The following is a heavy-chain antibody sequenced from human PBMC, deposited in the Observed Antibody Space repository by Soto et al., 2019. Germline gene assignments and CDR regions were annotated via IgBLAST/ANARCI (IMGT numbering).Heavy chain of an antibody. CDR3: ARTLGYSGYDQYYFDY. Sequence: ASVKVSCKASGYTFTSYYMHWVRQAPGQGLEWMGIINPNSGGTNYAQKFQGWVTMTRDTSISTAYMELSRLRSDDTAVYYCARTLGYSGYDQYYFDYWGQGTLVTVSS. CDR2: INPNSGGT. CDR1: GYTFTSYY. V-gene: IGHV1-2*04. J-gene: IGHJ4*02. D-gene: IGHD5-12*01.